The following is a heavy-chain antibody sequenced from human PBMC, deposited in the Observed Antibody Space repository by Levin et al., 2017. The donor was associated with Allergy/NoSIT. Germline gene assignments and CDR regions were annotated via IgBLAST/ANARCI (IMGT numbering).Heavy chain of an antibody. V-gene: IGHV3-30*18. CDR3: AKEGGSERYFDWLLYVGWFDP. CDR2: ISYDGSNK. D-gene: IGHD3-9*01. CDR1: GFTFSSYG. J-gene: IGHJ5*02. Sequence: PGGSLRLSCAASGFTFSSYGMHWVRQAPGKGLEWVAVISYDGSNKYYADSVKGRFTISRDNSKNTLYLQMNSLRAEDTAVYYCAKEGGSERYFDWLLYVGWFDPWGQGTLVTVSS.